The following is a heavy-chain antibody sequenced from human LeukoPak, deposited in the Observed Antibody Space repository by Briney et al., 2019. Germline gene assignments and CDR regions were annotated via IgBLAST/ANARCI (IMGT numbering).Heavy chain of an antibody. Sequence: ASVKVSCKASGGTFSSYAISWVRQAPGQGLEWMGGIIPIFGTANYAQKFQGRVTITTDESTSTAYMELSSLRSEDTAVYYCARSITIFGYAHYYYYMDVWGKGTTVTVSS. V-gene: IGHV1-69*05. J-gene: IGHJ6*03. CDR2: IIPIFGTA. CDR1: GGTFSSYA. CDR3: ARSITIFGYAHYYYYMDV. D-gene: IGHD3-3*01.